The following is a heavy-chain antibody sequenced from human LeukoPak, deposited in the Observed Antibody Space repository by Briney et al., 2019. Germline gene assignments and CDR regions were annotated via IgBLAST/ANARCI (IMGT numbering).Heavy chain of an antibody. V-gene: IGHV4-39*01. J-gene: IGHJ3*02. CDR3: ARVKLLWFGDGGAFDI. CDR1: GGSISSTNYY. Sequence: SETLSLTCTVSGGSISSTNYYWGWIRQPPGKGLEWIGSIYYSGSTYYNPSLKSRVTISVDTSKNQFSLKLSSVTAADTAVYYCARVKLLWFGDGGAFDIWGQGTMVTVSS. D-gene: IGHD3-10*01. CDR2: IYYSGST.